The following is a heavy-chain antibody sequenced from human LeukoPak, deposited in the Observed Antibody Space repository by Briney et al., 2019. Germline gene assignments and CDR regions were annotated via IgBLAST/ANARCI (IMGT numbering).Heavy chain of an antibody. J-gene: IGHJ3*02. CDR1: GGSISSYY. CDR3: ARDPHNGYSSGWYPGNAFDI. D-gene: IGHD6-19*01. CDR2: IYTSGSI. V-gene: IGHV4-4*07. Sequence: KPSETLSLTCTVSGGSISSYYWSWLRQPAGKGLEWIGRIYTSGSINYNTSLKSRVTMSVDTSKNQFSLKLSSVTAADTAVDYCARDPHNGYSSGWYPGNAFDIWGQGTMVTVSS.